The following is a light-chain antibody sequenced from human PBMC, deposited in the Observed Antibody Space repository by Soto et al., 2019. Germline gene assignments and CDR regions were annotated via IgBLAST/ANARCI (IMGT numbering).Light chain of an antibody. Sequence: DIVMNQSPDSLAVSLGERATINCKSSQSVLDMSNNQNCLAWFQQKPGQPPKLLIYWASTRESGVPDRFTGSGSGTDFTLTISSLQAEDVAVYYCQQFSSNLFTFGPGTKVDIK. CDR3: QQFSSNLFT. V-gene: IGKV4-1*01. CDR1: QSVLDMSNNQNC. J-gene: IGKJ3*01. CDR2: WAS.